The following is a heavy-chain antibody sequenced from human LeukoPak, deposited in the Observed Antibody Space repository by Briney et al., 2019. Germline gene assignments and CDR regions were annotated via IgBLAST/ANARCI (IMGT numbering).Heavy chain of an antibody. CDR3: ARDHEDWYSDL. CDR2: IVVGSGNT. V-gene: IGHV1-58*02. CDR1: GFTFTTSA. Sequence: PVKVSCTASGFTFTTSAMQWVRQARGQRLEWIGWIVVGSGNTNSAQKFQGRVTMTRDTSISTAYMELSRLRSDDTAVYYCARDHEDWYSDLWGRGTLVTVSS. J-gene: IGHJ2*01.